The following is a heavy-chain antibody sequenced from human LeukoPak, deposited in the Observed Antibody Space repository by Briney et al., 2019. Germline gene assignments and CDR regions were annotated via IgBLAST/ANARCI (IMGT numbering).Heavy chain of an antibody. D-gene: IGHD3-22*01. J-gene: IGHJ5*02. CDR2: IYYSGST. CDR1: GGSISSGGYY. CDR3: ATLTPYYDSSGYYNWFDP. Sequence: SETLSLTCTVSGGSISSGGYYWSWIRQHPGKGLEWIVYIYYSGSTYYNPSLKSRITISVDTSKNQFSLKLSSVTAATTAVYYCATLTPYYDSSGYYNWFDPWGQGTLVTVSS. V-gene: IGHV4-31*03.